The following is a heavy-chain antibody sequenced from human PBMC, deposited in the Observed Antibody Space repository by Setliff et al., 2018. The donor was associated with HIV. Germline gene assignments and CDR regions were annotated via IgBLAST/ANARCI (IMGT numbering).Heavy chain of an antibody. J-gene: IGHJ4*02. CDR3: ARGLPDCSGGNCYPYRFDY. CDR1: GYTFISYD. V-gene: IGHV1-8*02. Sequence: ASVKVSCKASGYTFISYDINWVRQATGQGLEWMGWMNPNIGKTAYAQKFQGRVTMTRNTFISTAYMELSSLRSDDTAVYYCARGLPDCSGGNCYPYRFDYWGQGTLVTVSS. CDR2: MNPNIGKT. D-gene: IGHD2-15*01.